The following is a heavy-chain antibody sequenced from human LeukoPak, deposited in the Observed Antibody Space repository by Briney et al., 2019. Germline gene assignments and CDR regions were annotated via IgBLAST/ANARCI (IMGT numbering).Heavy chain of an antibody. V-gene: IGHV4-34*01. J-gene: IGHJ4*02. CDR2: INHSGST. CDR3: ARGWRWLQFS. Sequence: SETLSLTCAVYGGSFSGYYWSWIRQPPGKGLEWIGEINHSGSTNYNPSLKSRVTISVDTSKNQFSLKLSSVTAADRAVYYCARGWRWLQFSWGQGTLVTVSS. CDR1: GGSFSGYY. D-gene: IGHD5-24*01.